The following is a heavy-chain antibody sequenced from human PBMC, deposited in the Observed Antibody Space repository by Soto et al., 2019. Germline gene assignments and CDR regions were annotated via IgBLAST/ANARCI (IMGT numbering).Heavy chain of an antibody. V-gene: IGHV4-4*02. J-gene: IGHJ5*02. Sequence: PSETLSLTCAVSGGSISSSNWWSWVRQPPGKGLEWIGEIYHSGSTNYNPSLKSRVTISVDKSKNQFSLKLSSVTAADTAVYYCASDTLLWFGGSGLRYFRFDPWGQGTLVTVSS. CDR2: IYHSGST. CDR3: ASDTLLWFGGSGLRYFRFDP. CDR1: GGSISSSNW. D-gene: IGHD3-10*01.